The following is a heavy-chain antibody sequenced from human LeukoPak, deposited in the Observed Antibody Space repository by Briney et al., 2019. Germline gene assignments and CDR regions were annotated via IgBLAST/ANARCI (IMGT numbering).Heavy chain of an antibody. V-gene: IGHV4-39*01. J-gene: IGHJ4*02. CDR2: IYYSGST. CDR3: ARHRIQLWSLDY. CDR1: GGSISSSSYY. D-gene: IGHD5-18*01. Sequence: SETLSLTCTVSGGSISSSSYYWGWIRQPPGKGLEWIGSIYYSGSTYYNPSLKSRVTISVDTSKNQFSLKLSSVTDADTAVYYCARHRIQLWSLDYWGQGTLVTVSS.